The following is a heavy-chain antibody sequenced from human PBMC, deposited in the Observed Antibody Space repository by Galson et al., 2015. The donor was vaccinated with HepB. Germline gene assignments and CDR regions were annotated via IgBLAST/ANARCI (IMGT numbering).Heavy chain of an antibody. CDR1: GYTFTGYY. CDR3: ARTGCSSTSCYTENAFDI. J-gene: IGHJ3*02. CDR2: INPNSGGT. D-gene: IGHD2-2*02. Sequence: SVKVSCKASGYTFTGYYMHWVRQAPGQGLEWMGWINPNSGGTNYAQKFQGWVTMTRDTSISTAYMELSRLRSDDTAVYYCARTGCSSTSCYTENAFDIWGQGTMVTVSS. V-gene: IGHV1-2*04.